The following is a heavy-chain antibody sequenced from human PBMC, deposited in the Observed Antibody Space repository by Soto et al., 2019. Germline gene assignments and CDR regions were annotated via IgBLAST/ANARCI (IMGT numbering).Heavy chain of an antibody. J-gene: IGHJ6*02. CDR3: ATCQLGEYYYAMDM. Sequence: SETLSLTCGVSGDSITTYKWWTWVRQTPGRGLEWIGEIYDSGNTRYNPSLRSRVTISKDTSKNQLSLKLNSVTVADTAVYYCATCQLGEYYYAMDMWGQGTTVTVS. V-gene: IGHV4-4*02. D-gene: IGHD7-27*01. CDR1: GDSITTYKW. CDR2: IYDSGNT.